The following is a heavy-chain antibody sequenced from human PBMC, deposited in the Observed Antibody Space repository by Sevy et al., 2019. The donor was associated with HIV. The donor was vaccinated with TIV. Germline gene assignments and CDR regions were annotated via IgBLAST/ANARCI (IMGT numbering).Heavy chain of an antibody. CDR1: GFTFNIYA. V-gene: IGHV3-23*01. D-gene: IGHD2-15*01. Sequence: GGSRRLSCATSGFTFNIYAMSWVRQAPGKGLEWVSTIGGGDTYYADSVKGRFTISRDDSKSAVYLQMNSLRADDTAVYYCAKDGVSRNKLSDWFDPWGQGTLVTVSS. J-gene: IGHJ5*02. CDR2: IGGGDT. CDR3: AKDGVSRNKLSDWFDP.